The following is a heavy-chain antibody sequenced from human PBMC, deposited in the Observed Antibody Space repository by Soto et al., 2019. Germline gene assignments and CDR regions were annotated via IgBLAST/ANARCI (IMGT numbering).Heavy chain of an antibody. Sequence: QMQLVQSGPEVKKPGTSVKVSCKASGFTFTSSAMQWVRQARGQRLEWIGWIVVGSGNTNYAQKFQERVTITRDMYTSPASMELSSLRSEDTAVYYCAADPDYYGSGSYLGYWGQGTLVTVSS. D-gene: IGHD3-10*01. J-gene: IGHJ4*02. V-gene: IGHV1-58*02. CDR2: IVVGSGNT. CDR3: AADPDYYGSGSYLGY. CDR1: GFTFTSSA.